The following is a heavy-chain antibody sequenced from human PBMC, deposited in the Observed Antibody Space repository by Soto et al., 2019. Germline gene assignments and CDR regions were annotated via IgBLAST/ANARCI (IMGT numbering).Heavy chain of an antibody. J-gene: IGHJ5*02. D-gene: IGHD3-3*01. CDR3: ARGRPYYDFWSGYYFRRYNWFDP. CDR1: SGSFSGYY. V-gene: IGHV4-34*01. Sequence: SETLSLTCAVYSGSFSGYYWSWIRQPPGKGLEWIGEINHSGSTNYNPSLKSRVTISVDTSKNQFSLKLSSVTAADTAVYYCARGRPYYDFWSGYYFRRYNWFDPWGQGTLVTVSS. CDR2: INHSGST.